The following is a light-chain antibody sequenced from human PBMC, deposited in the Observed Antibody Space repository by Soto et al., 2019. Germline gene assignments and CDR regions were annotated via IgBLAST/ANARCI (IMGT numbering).Light chain of an antibody. CDR2: GAS. CDR1: QSVSSNK. Sequence: EIVLTQSPGTLSLSPGERATLSCRASQSVSSNKLAWYQQKPGQAPRLLIYGASGRATGIPDRFSGSGSGTDFTLTISRLEPEDFAVYYCQVFDGLLWTFGQGTKVEIK. V-gene: IGKV3-20*01. CDR3: QVFDGLLWT. J-gene: IGKJ1*01.